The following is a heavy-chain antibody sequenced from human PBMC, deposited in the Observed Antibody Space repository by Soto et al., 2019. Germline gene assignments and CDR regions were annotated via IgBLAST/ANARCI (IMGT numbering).Heavy chain of an antibody. CDR2: ISSSSSYT. D-gene: IGHD3-16*01. J-gene: IGHJ4*02. V-gene: IGHV3-11*06. CDR3: EKGPDGGATHRSADY. Sequence: GGSLRLSCAASGFTFSDYYMSWIRQAPGKGLEWVSYISSSSSYTNYADSVKGRFTISRDNAKNSLYLQMNSLRAEDTAVYYCEKGPDGGATHRSADYWGQGALVTVSS. CDR1: GFTFSDYY.